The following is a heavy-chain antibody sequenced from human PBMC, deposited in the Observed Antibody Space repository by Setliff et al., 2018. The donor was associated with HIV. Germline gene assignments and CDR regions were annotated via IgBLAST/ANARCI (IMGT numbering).Heavy chain of an antibody. D-gene: IGHD1-26*01. CDR3: TRRRRAPGIEDLEAY. J-gene: IGHJ4*02. CDR2: IYPGDFVT. Sequence: GESLKISCQASGYSFTNYWIGWVRQMPGKGLEWIGVIYPGDFVTRYGPSFQGQVFISADRSITTAYLQWDSLKASDTAMYYCTRRRRAPGIEDLEAYWGQGTLVTVS. CDR1: GYSFTNYW. V-gene: IGHV5-51*01.